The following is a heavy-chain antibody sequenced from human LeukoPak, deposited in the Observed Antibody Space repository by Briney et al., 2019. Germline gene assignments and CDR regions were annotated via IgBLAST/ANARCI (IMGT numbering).Heavy chain of an antibody. CDR1: GFTVRSNY. V-gene: IGHV3-53*01. Sequence: GGSLRLSCTASGFTVRSNYMSWVRQSPRKGLEWVSIMYSGGSTDYADSVKGRFIISRYHSKNTLYLQMNSLRAEDTAVYYCARDRYCSGGSCYGDAFDLWGQGTMVAGSS. D-gene: IGHD2-15*01. CDR2: MYSGGST. CDR3: ARDRYCSGGSCYGDAFDL. J-gene: IGHJ3*01.